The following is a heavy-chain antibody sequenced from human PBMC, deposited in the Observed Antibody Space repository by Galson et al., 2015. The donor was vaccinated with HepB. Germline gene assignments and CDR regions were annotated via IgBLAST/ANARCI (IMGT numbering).Heavy chain of an antibody. CDR1: GYTFTSYG. CDR2: ISAYNGNT. Sequence: SVKVSCKASGYTFTSYGISWVRQAPGQGLEWMGWISAYNGNTNYAQKLQGRVTMTTDTSTSTAYMELRSLRSDDTAVYYCAIEPADYGDYVGALLGWGQGTLVTVSS. CDR3: AIEPADYGDYVGALLG. V-gene: IGHV1-18*04. J-gene: IGHJ4*02. D-gene: IGHD4-17*01.